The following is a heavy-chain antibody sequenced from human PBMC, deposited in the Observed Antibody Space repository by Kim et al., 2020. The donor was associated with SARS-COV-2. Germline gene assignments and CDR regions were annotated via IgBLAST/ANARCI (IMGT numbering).Heavy chain of an antibody. V-gene: IGHV3-13*04. Sequence: GGSLRRSCAASGFTFSSYDMHWVRQATGKGLEWVSAIGTAGDTYYPGSVKGRFTISRENAKNSLYLQMNSLRAGDTAVYYCARANYYGSGSYYSLPTPAFDIWGQGTMVTVSS. J-gene: IGHJ3*02. CDR1: GFTFSSYD. CDR2: IGTAGDT. D-gene: IGHD3-10*01. CDR3: ARANYYGSGSYYSLPTPAFDI.